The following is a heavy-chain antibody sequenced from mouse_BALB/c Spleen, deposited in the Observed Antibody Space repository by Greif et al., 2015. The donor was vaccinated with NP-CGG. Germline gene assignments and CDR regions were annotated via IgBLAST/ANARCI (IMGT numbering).Heavy chain of an antibody. V-gene: IGHV5-17*02. D-gene: IGHD1-1*01. CDR3: ARGDYYGSSYWYFDV. J-gene: IGHJ1*01. Sequence: EVKVVESGGGLVQPGGSRKLSCAASGFTFSSFGMHWVRQAPEKGLEWVAYISSGSSTIYYADTVKGRFTISRDNPKNTLCLQMTSLRSEDTAMYYCARGDYYGSSYWYFDVWGAGTTVTVSS. CDR1: GFTFSSFG. CDR2: ISSGSSTI.